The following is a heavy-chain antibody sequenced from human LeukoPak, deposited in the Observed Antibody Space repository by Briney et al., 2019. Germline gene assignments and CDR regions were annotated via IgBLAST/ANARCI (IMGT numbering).Heavy chain of an antibody. J-gene: IGHJ3*02. CDR3: ARDRSSYGSLNAFDI. CDR2: NSSSSSYI. CDR1: GFTFSSYS. D-gene: IGHD5-18*01. Sequence: GGSLRLSCAASGFTFSSYSMNWVRQAPGKGLEWVSSNSSSSSYIYYADSVKGRFTISRDNAKNSLYLQMNSLRAEDTAVYYCARDRSSYGSLNAFDIWGQGTMVTVSS. V-gene: IGHV3-21*01.